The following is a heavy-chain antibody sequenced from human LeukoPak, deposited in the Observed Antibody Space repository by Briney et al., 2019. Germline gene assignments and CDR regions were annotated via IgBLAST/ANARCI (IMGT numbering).Heavy chain of an antibody. CDR2: IYYSGST. J-gene: IGHJ3*02. Sequence: PSETLCLTCAVSGGSISSYYRSWIRQPPGKGLEWIGDIYYSGSTNYNPSLKSRVTISVDTSKNQFSLKLSSVTAADTAVYYCARVAGGSYGPGRRAFDIWGQGTMVTVSS. V-gene: IGHV4-59*01. D-gene: IGHD1-26*01. CDR1: GGSISSYY. CDR3: ARVAGGSYGPGRRAFDI.